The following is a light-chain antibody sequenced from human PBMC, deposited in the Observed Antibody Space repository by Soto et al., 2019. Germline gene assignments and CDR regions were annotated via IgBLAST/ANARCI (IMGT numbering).Light chain of an antibody. J-gene: IGLJ3*02. CDR3: SSQTTTSRV. CDR2: EVT. CDR1: SSDVGEDKY. V-gene: IGLV2-14*01. Sequence: QSALTQPASVSGSPGQSIIISCTGSSSDVGEDKYVSWYQQHPGKAPKLIISEVTNRPSGVSDRFSGSKSGNTASLTISGLQADDEADYYCSSQTTTSRVFGGGTKLTVL.